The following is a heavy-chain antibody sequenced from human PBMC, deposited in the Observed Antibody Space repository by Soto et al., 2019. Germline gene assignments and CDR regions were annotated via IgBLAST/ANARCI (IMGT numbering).Heavy chain of an antibody. D-gene: IGHD5-18*01. Sequence: QVQLLQSGAEVKKLGASVKVSCEASGYTFATYGITWVRQAPGQGLDWRGWISVYNGNTKYAQKLQGRVTLTTDTSTNTAYRELRSLRSGDTAVYYCARDESGYSYGYDYWGQGTMVTVSS. CDR3: ARDESGYSYGYDY. CDR2: ISVYNGNT. CDR1: GYTFATYG. J-gene: IGHJ4*02. V-gene: IGHV1-18*01.